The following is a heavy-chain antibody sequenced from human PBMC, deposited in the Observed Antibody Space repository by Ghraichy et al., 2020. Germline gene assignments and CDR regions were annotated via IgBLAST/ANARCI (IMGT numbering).Heavy chain of an antibody. CDR3: ARVPLIYRYYFDY. CDR1: GFTFSSYW. V-gene: IGHV3-7*03. Sequence: GGSLRLSCAASGFTFSSYWMSWVRQAPGKGLDWVANTREGGGEKYYVDSLKGRFTISRDNAKNSLYLQMNSLRAEDTAVYYCARVPLIYRYYFDYWGQGTLVTVSS. CDR2: TREGGGEK. J-gene: IGHJ4*02. D-gene: IGHD4-11*01.